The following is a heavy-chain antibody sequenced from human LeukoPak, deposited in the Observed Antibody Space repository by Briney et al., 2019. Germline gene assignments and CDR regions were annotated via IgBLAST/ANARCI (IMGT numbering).Heavy chain of an antibody. Sequence: PGGSLRLSCAASGFTYSRFWMICVRHAPGEGLVWVSSISSSRTYIYYADSVKGRFTNSRDNAKNTLYLKMNSLRAEDTAVFYCARAGHYYDSNGYPFSYYFDYWGQGTLVTVSS. CDR1: GFTYSRFW. CDR2: ISSSRTYI. CDR3: ARAGHYYDSNGYPFSYYFDY. J-gene: IGHJ4*02. D-gene: IGHD3-22*01. V-gene: IGHV3-21*06.